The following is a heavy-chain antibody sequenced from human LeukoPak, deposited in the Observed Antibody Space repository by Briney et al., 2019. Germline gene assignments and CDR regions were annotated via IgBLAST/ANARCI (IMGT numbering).Heavy chain of an antibody. V-gene: IGHV1-69*05. CDR1: GGTFSSYA. J-gene: IGHJ5*02. CDR3: ARDQRLSSSWASNWFDP. CDR2: IIPIFGTA. Sequence: SVKVSCKASGGTFSSYAISWVRQAPGQGLEWMGGIIPIFGTANYAQKFQGRVTITTDESTSTAYMELSSLRSEDTAVYYCARDQRLSSSWASNWFDPWGQGTLVTVSS. D-gene: IGHD6-13*01.